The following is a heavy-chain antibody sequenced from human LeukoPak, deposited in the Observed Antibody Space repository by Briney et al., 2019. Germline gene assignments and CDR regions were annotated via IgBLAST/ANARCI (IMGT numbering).Heavy chain of an antibody. D-gene: IGHD3-3*01. J-gene: IGHJ6*03. CDR2: ISSSSSTI. Sequence: GGSLRLSCAASGSTFSSYSMNWVRQAPGKGLEWVSYISSSSSTIYYADSVKGRFTISRDNAKNSLYLQMNSLRAEDTAVYYCARGDYDFWSGYYYYYYYYMDVWGKGTTVTVSS. V-gene: IGHV3-48*04. CDR1: GSTFSSYS. CDR3: ARGDYDFWSGYYYYYYYYMDV.